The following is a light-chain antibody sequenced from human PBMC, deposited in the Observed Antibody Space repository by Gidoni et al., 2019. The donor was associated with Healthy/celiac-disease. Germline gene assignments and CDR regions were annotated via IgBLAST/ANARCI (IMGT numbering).Light chain of an antibody. CDR1: PGGVTSVHS. CDR2: DTS. J-gene: IGLJ1*01. Sequence: QAVVHQEPSLTVSKGGTVTLTCGSSPGGVTSVHSPSWSQQQPGQAPRTLMYDTSKKHPLTPARFSGSLLGDKAALTLSGAQPEDEAEYFCLLSYTTTSYVFGTGTKVTVL. CDR3: LLSYTTTSYV. V-gene: IGLV7-46*01.